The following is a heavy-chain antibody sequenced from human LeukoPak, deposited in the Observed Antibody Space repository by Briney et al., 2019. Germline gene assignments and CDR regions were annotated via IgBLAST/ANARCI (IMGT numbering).Heavy chain of an antibody. Sequence: SETLSLTCTVSGGSISSSSYYWGWIRQPPGKGLEWIGNIYHSGNTYYNSSLKSRVTISVDTSENQFSLRLTSVTAADTAVYYCASLRVPGDFDYWGQGTLVTVSS. D-gene: IGHD3-16*01. J-gene: IGHJ4*02. V-gene: IGHV4-39*07. CDR2: IYHSGNT. CDR3: ASLRVPGDFDY. CDR1: GGSISSSSYY.